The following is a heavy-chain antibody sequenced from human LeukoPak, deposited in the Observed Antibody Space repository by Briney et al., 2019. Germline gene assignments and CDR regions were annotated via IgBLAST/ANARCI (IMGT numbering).Heavy chain of an antibody. CDR3: AKGPSDFWSGYYLGGQGSFDY. CDR1: GFTFSSYS. D-gene: IGHD3-3*01. V-gene: IGHV3-48*01. CDR2: ISSSSSTI. J-gene: IGHJ4*02. Sequence: PGGSLRLSCAASGFTFSSYSMNWVRQAPGKGLEWVSYISSSSSTIYYADSVKGRFTISRDNAKNSLYLQMNSLRAEDTAVYYCAKGPSDFWSGYYLGGQGSFDYWGQGTLVTVSS.